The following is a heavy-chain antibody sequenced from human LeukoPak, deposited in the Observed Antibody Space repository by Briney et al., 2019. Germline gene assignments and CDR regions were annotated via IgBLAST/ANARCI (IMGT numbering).Heavy chain of an antibody. CDR3: ARDRVRAYDILTGYYKGAFDI. CDR2: INWNGGST. D-gene: IGHD3-9*01. V-gene: IGHV3-20*04. Sequence: GGSLRLSCAASGFTFDDYGMNWVRQAPGKGLEWVSGINWNGGSTGYADSVKGRFTISRDNAKNSLYLQMNSLRAEDTAVYYCARDRVRAYDILTGYYKGAFDIWGQGTMVTVSS. CDR1: GFTFDDYG. J-gene: IGHJ3*02.